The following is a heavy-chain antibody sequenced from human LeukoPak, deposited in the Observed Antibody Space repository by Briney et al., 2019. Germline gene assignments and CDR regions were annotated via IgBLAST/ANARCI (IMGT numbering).Heavy chain of an antibody. CDR1: AGSISSYH. CDR2: IYTSGST. V-gene: IGHV4-4*07. CDR3: ARIRGYSYDFDY. D-gene: IGHD5-18*01. J-gene: IGHJ4*02. Sequence: SETLSLTCTVSAGSISSYHWNWIRQPPGKGLEWIGRIYTSGSTNYNPSLKSRVTMLVDTSKNQFSLKLSSVTAADTAVYYCARIRGYSYDFDYWGQGTLVTVSS.